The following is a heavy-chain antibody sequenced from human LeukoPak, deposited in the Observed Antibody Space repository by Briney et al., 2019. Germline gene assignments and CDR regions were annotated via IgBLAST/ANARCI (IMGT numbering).Heavy chain of an antibody. Sequence: GGSLRLSCAASEFTFSSYSMNWVRQAPGKGLEWVSVIYSGGSTFYADSVKGRFTISRDNSKNTLYLQMNSLRAEDTAVYYCARDLTFDYWGQGTLVTVSS. D-gene: IGHD4/OR15-4a*01. V-gene: IGHV3-53*01. CDR1: EFTFSSYS. J-gene: IGHJ4*02. CDR2: IYSGGST. CDR3: ARDLTFDY.